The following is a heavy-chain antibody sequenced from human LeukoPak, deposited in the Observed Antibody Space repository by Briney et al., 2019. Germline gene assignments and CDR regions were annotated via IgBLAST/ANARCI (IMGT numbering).Heavy chain of an antibody. Sequence: ASVKVTCKTSGYTFSDYYIHWVRQAPGQGLEWMGWINPKNSGTKYAQKFQGWITMTTDTSTSTAYMELTSLRSNDTAVYYCARVTVTTLFDHWGPGTLVTVSS. V-gene: IGHV1-2*04. CDR1: GYTFSDYY. CDR3: ARVTVTTLFDH. D-gene: IGHD4-17*01. CDR2: INPKNSGT. J-gene: IGHJ4*02.